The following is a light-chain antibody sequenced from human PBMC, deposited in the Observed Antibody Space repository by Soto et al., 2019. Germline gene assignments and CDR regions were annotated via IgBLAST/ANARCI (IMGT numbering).Light chain of an antibody. CDR3: QQYSNSPYT. J-gene: IGKJ2*01. Sequence: EIVLTQSPGTLSLSPGERATLSCRASQSVSSSDLTWYQQKPGQAPRLLIYGTSSRATGIPGRFSGSGSGTNFTLTISRLEPEDFAVYYCQQYSNSPYTFGQGTKLEIK. CDR2: GTS. V-gene: IGKV3-20*01. CDR1: QSVSSSD.